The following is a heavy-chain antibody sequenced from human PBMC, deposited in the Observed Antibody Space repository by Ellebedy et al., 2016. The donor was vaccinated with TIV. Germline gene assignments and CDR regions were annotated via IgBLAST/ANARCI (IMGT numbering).Heavy chain of an antibody. J-gene: IGHJ4*02. V-gene: IGHV1-46*01. CDR2: INPSGGST. CDR3: ARAAFGNCGGDCYYGY. D-gene: IGHD2-21*01. CDR1: GYTFTSYY. Sequence: ASVKVSXXASGYTFTSYYMHWVRQAPGQGLEWMGIINPSGGSTSYAQKLQGRVTMTTDTSTSTAYMELRSLRSDDTAVYYCARAAFGNCGGDCYYGYWGQGTLVTVSS.